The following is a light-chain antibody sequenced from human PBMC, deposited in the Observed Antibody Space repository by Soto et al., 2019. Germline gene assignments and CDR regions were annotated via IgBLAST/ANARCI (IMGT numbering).Light chain of an antibody. V-gene: IGLV2-14*01. Sequence: QSALTQPASVSGSPGQSITISCTGTSSDVGGYNYVSWYQQDPGKAPKLMIYDVTNRPSGVSNRFSGSKSGNTASLTISDLRADDAADYYCTSYTSSSTVIFGGGTKVTVL. J-gene: IGLJ2*01. CDR2: DVT. CDR1: SSDVGGYNY. CDR3: TSYTSSSTVI.